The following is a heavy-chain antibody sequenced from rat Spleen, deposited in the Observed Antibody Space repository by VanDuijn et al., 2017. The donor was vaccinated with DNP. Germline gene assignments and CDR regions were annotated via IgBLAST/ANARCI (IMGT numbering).Heavy chain of an antibody. D-gene: IGHD1-4*01. V-gene: IGHV5-20*01. J-gene: IGHJ2*01. CDR1: GITFSDYY. CDR3: AGRPPPTRGPFDY. CDR2: ITYDGGST. Sequence: EVQLVESGGDLVQPGRSLKLSCAVSGITFSDYYMAWVRQAPTKGLEWVASITYDGGSTYYRDSVKGRFTISRDNARSSLYLQLDSLRSEDTATYYCAGRPPPTRGPFDYWGQGVTVTVSS.